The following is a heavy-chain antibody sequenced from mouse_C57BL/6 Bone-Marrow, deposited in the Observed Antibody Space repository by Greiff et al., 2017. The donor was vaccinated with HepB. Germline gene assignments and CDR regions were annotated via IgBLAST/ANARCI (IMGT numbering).Heavy chain of an antibody. Sequence: VQLQQSGAELVKPGASVKLSCKASGYTFTSYWMQWVKQRPGQGLEWIGEIDPSDSYTNYNQKFKGKATLTVDTSSSTAYMQLSSLTSEDSAVYYCARSGDYPFYYAMDYWGQGTSVTVSS. J-gene: IGHJ4*01. D-gene: IGHD2-4*01. V-gene: IGHV1-50*01. CDR1: GYTFTSYW. CDR3: ARSGDYPFYYAMDY. CDR2: IDPSDSYT.